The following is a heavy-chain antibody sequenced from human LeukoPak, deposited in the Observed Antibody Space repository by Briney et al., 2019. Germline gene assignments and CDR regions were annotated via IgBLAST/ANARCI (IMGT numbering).Heavy chain of an antibody. J-gene: IGHJ4*02. Sequence: GGSLRLSCAASGFTFSSYVMHWVRQAPGKGLEWVAVIWYDGSNKYYADSVKGRFTISRDNSKNTLYLQMNSLRAEDTAVYYCASGGCGGDCYSDFDYWGQGTLVTVSS. CDR2: IWYDGSNK. CDR3: ASGGCGGDCYSDFDY. D-gene: IGHD2-21*02. V-gene: IGHV3-33*01. CDR1: GFTFSSYV.